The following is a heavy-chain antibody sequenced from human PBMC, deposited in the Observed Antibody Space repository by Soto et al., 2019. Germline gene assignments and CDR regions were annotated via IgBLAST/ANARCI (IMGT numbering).Heavy chain of an antibody. D-gene: IGHD3-10*01. CDR1: GYTFTTHY. CDR2: INPSCGRT. J-gene: IGHJ4*02. V-gene: IGHV1-46*01. CDR3: ARAGENYGSVTFSPPLRYYFKS. Sequence: QVQLVQSGAEVKKPGAAVTVSCKASGYTFTTHYMHSVCQAPGQRHERLGIINPSCGRTTYALKVQGRFSLTSDTSTNTVYMELSSLRSEVTAVYYCARAGENYGSVTFSPPLRYYFKSWGQGNLVTVSS.